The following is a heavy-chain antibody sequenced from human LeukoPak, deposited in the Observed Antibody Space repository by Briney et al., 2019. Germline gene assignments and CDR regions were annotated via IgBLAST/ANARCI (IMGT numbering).Heavy chain of an antibody. Sequence: SETLSLTCTVSGGSISSSSYYWGWIRQPPGKGLEWIGSIYYSGSTYYNPSLKSRVTISVDTSKNQFSLKLSSVTAADTAVYYCARFAYGLPWYFDYWGQGTLVTVSS. CDR3: ARFAYGLPWYFDY. J-gene: IGHJ4*02. D-gene: IGHD3-10*01. V-gene: IGHV4-39*07. CDR1: GGSISSSSYY. CDR2: IYYSGST.